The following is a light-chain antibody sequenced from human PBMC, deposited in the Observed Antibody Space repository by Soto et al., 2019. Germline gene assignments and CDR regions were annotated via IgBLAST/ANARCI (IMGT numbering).Light chain of an antibody. CDR2: EDS. V-gene: IGLV2-14*02. CDR1: SSDVGSYDL. CDR3: SSFSSITREV. J-gene: IGLJ2*01. Sequence: QSALTQPASVSGSPGQSITISCTGTSSDVGSYDLVSWYQQHPGKAPKLMIHEDSKRPSGVSNRFSGSKSGNTASLTISGLQTEDEADYYCSSFSSITREVFGGGTKLTVL.